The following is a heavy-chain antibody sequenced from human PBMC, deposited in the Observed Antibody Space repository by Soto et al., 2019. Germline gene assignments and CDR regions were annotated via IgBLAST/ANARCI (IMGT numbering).Heavy chain of an antibody. CDR1: GFTFSSYS. D-gene: IGHD4-17*01. J-gene: IGHJ4*02. CDR2: ISSSSTTI. Sequence: EVQLVESGGGLVQPGGSLRLSCAASGFTFSSYSMNWVRQAPGKGLEWVSYISSSSTTIYYPDSVKGRSTISRDNAKISLYLQLNSLSADATPVYYCARDLNYGLFDYGGQGTLVTVSS. CDR3: ARDLNYGLFDY. V-gene: IGHV3-48*01.